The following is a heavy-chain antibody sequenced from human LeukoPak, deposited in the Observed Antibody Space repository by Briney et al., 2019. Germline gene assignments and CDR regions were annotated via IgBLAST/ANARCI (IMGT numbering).Heavy chain of an antibody. Sequence: PGGSLRLSCAASGFTFSSYGMHWVRQAPGKGLEWVSVIYSGGSTYYADSVKGRFTISRDNSKNTLYLQMNSLRAEDTAVYYCATGSSVRPFDYWGQGTLVTVSS. J-gene: IGHJ4*02. CDR2: IYSGGST. V-gene: IGHV3-53*01. CDR3: ATGSSVRPFDY. CDR1: GFTFSSYG. D-gene: IGHD3-10*01.